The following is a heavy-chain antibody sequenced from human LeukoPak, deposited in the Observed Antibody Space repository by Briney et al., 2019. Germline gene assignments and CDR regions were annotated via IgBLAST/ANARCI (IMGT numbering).Heavy chain of an antibody. J-gene: IGHJ4*02. CDR1: GYSISTGYY. CDR2: VFQSGST. V-gene: IGHV4-38-2*02. Sequence: PSETLSLTCTVSGYSISTGYYWACIRQTPGKGLEWIARVFQSGSTYYNPSLESRVSMSVDMSKNQFSLKLKSVTAADTAVYYCARDGWGQGTLVSVSS. CDR3: ARDG.